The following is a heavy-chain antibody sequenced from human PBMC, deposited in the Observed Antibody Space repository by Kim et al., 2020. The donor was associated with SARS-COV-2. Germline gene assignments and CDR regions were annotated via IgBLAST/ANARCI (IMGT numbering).Heavy chain of an antibody. CDR3: AKKSSSGYYFDY. Sequence: YYADSVKGQFTISRDNSKNTLYLQMNSLRAEDTAVYYCAKKSSSGYYFDYWGQGTLVTVSS. V-gene: IGHV3-30*02. D-gene: IGHD6-25*01. J-gene: IGHJ4*02.